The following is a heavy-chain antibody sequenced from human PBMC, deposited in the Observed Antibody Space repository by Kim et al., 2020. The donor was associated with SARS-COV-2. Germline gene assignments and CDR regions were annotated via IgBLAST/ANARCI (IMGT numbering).Heavy chain of an antibody. Sequence: SETLSLTCTVSGGSISSSSYYWGWIRQPPGKGLEWIGSIYYSGSTYYNPSLKSRVTISVDTSKNQFSLKLSSVTAADTAVYYCARHMGIAAAGTGTDYWGQGTLVTVSS. J-gene: IGHJ4*02. CDR3: ARHMGIAAAGTGTDY. V-gene: IGHV4-39*01. CDR2: IYYSGST. D-gene: IGHD6-13*01. CDR1: GGSISSSSYY.